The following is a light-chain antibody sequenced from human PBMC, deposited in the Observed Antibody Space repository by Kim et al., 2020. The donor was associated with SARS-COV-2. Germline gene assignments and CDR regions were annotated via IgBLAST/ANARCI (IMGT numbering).Light chain of an antibody. CDR3: QQYDSYLWT. CDR2: AAS. CDR1: HGFGDY. V-gene: IGKV1-16*01. J-gene: IGKJ1*01. Sequence: AAVGDRVTITCRASHGFGDYVSWFQQKAVKAPKSLIYAASKLQSGVPSRFSGSGSGTDFPLTISSLQPEDSATYYCQQYDSYLWTFGQGTKVDIK.